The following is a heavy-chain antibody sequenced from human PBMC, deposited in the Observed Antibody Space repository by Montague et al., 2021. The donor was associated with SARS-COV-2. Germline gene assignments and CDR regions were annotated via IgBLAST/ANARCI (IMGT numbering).Heavy chain of an antibody. CDR3: ARLRDGVVPSPILGVGPYYSYYYMDV. J-gene: IGHJ6*03. D-gene: IGHD3-10*01. Sequence: SETLSLTCTVSGGSISSYYWSWIRQPPGKGLEWIGYIYYSGSTNYNPSLKSRVTISVDTSKNQFSLKLTSVAAADTAVYYCARLRDGVVPSPILGVGPYYSYYYMDVWGRGTTVTVSS. V-gene: IGHV4-59*12. CDR2: IYYSGST. CDR1: GGSISSYY.